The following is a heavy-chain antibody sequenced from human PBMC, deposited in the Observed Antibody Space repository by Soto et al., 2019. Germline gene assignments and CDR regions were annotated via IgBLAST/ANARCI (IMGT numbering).Heavy chain of an antibody. D-gene: IGHD3-16*01. CDR2: IDYSGATT. CDR3: PRGGPDLATLGRWAD. J-gene: IGHJ4*02. Sequence: SVQVSWKASGDTFTNYYRHWVGQAPGAGLERLGVIDYSGATTTYAQKFQGRVTMARDTSTSTVYVELSSLPSEDTAVYYSPRGGPDLATLGRWADSARGTMFPVSS. V-gene: IGHV1-46*01. CDR1: GDTFTNYY.